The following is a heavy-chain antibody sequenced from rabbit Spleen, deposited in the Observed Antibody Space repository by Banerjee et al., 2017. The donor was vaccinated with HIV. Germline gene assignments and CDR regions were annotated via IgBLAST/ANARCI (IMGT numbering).Heavy chain of an antibody. D-gene: IGHD5-1*01. CDR1: GISFGISDY. J-gene: IGHJ4*01. V-gene: IGHV1S40*01. Sequence: QSLEESGGDLVKPGGTLTLTCKASGISFGISDYMCWVRQAPGKGLEWIACIDAGSSGFTYHASWAKGRFTISKTSSTTVTLQMTSLTVADTATYFCARDLVAAIGWNFNLWGPGTLVTVS. CDR2: IDAGSSGFT. CDR3: ARDLVAAIGWNFNL.